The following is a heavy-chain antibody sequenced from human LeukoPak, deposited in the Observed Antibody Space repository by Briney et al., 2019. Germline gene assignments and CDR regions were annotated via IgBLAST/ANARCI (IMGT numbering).Heavy chain of an antibody. CDR2: ISGSGGST. CDR1: GFTFSSYA. V-gene: IGHV3-23*01. J-gene: IGHJ4*02. CDR3: ARQELLWFGGLPVPFDY. Sequence: PGGSLRLSCAASGFTFSSYAMSWVRQAPGKGLEWVSAISGSGGSTYYADSVKGRFTISRDNSKNTLYLQMNSLRAEDTAVYYCARQELLWFGGLPVPFDYWGQGTLVTVSS. D-gene: IGHD3-10*01.